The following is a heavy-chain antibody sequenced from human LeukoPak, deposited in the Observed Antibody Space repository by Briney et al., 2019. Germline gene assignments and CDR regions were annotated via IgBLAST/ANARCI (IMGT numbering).Heavy chain of an antibody. V-gene: IGHV3-23*01. CDR3: AKSGDINYDILTGYYKYYYYYYMDV. CDR2: ISGSGGST. D-gene: IGHD3-9*01. J-gene: IGHJ6*03. CDR1: GFTFSSYG. Sequence: PGGTLRLSCAASGFTFSSYGMSWVRQAPGKGLEWVSAISGSGGSTYYADSVKGRFTISRDNSKNTLYLQMNSLRAEDTAVYYCAKSGDINYDILTGYYKYYYYYYMDVWGKGTTVTISS.